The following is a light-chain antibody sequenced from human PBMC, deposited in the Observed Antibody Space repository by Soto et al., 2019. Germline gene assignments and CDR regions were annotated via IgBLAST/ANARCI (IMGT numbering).Light chain of an antibody. CDR2: GAS. V-gene: IGKV3-20*01. CDR1: QSVSSNH. Sequence: EIVFTQSPGSLSLSPRERATLSCRASQSVSSNHLAWYQQEPGQAPRLLIYGASRRATGIPDRFSGSGSGTDFTLTISRLEPEDFAVYYCQQYGSSTYTFGQGTK. J-gene: IGKJ2*01. CDR3: QQYGSSTYT.